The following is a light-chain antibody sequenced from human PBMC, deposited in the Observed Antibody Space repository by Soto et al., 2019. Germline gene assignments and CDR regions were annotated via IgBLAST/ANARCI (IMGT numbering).Light chain of an antibody. CDR2: LNSDGSH. CDR3: QTWVTGIYV. J-gene: IGLJ1*01. Sequence: QPVLTQSPSASASLGASVKLTCTLSSGHSSYAIAWHQQQPEKGPRYLMKLNSDGSHSKGDGIPDRFSGSSSGAERYLTISSLQSEDEADYYWQTWVTGIYVFGTGTELTVL. CDR1: SGHSSYA. V-gene: IGLV4-69*01.